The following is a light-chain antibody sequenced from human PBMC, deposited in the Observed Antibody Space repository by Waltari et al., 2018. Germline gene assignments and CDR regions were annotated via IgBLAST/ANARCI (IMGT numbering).Light chain of an antibody. J-gene: IGKJ4*01. CDR1: QSVSWY. V-gene: IGKV3-11*01. Sequence: DIVLTQSPATLSLSPGERATLSCSASQSVSWYLAWYQQRPGQAPRLLIYDASNRATGIPARFSGSGSGTDFTLTISSLEPEDFAVYYCQQRSDWPLTFGGGTKVEIK. CDR2: DAS. CDR3: QQRSDWPLT.